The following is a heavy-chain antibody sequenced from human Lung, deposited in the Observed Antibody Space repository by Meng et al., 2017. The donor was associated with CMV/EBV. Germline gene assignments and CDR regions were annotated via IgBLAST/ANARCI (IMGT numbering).Heavy chain of an antibody. CDR2: ISWNSGSI. CDR3: AKDMFPFAWGSYDFDC. CDR1: GFTFGGYA. Sequence: SCAASGFTFGGYAMHWVRQAPGKGLEWVSGISWNSGSIGYADSVKGRFTISRDNAKNSLYLQMNSLRAEDMAVYYCAKDMFPFAWGSYDFDCWGQGXLVTVSS. D-gene: IGHD3-16*01. V-gene: IGHV3-9*03. J-gene: IGHJ4*02.